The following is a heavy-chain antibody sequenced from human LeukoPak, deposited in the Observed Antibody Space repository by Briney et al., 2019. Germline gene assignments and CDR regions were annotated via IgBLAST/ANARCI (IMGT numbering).Heavy chain of an antibody. V-gene: IGHV5-51*01. Sequence: GESLKISCKGSGYSFTSYWIGWVRQLPGKGLEWMGIIYTVDSDTRYSPSFQGQVTTSADKSITTAYLQWSSLKASDTAMYYCARLLTTRQWLVQGWFDPWGQGTLVTVSS. D-gene: IGHD6-19*01. CDR1: GYSFTSYW. CDR2: IYTVDSDT. J-gene: IGHJ5*02. CDR3: ARLLTTRQWLVQGWFDP.